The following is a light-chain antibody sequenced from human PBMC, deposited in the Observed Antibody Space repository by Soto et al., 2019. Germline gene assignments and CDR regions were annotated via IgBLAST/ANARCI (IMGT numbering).Light chain of an antibody. CDR3: HQYGTSPS. Sequence: EIVLTQSPGTLSLSPGERATLSCRASQSVSSSYLAWYQQKPGQAPRLLIYSASTRATGISDRFSGDGSGTDFTLTISRPEPEDFAVYYCHQYGTSPSFGPGTKVDIK. CDR1: QSVSSSY. J-gene: IGKJ3*01. V-gene: IGKV3-20*01. CDR2: SAS.